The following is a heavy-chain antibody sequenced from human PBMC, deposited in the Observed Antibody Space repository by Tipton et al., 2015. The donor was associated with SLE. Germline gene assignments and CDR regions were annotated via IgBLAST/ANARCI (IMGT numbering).Heavy chain of an antibody. CDR1: GGSFSGYY. V-gene: IGHV4-34*01. CDR2: IYHSGST. D-gene: IGHD3-3*01. Sequence: LRLSCAVYGGSFSGYYWSWIRQPPGKGLEWIGSIYHSGSTNYNPSLKSRVTISVDTSKNQFSLKLSSVTAADTAVYYCARGPYDFWSGPFDYWGQGTLVTVSS. J-gene: IGHJ4*02. CDR3: ARGPYDFWSGPFDY.